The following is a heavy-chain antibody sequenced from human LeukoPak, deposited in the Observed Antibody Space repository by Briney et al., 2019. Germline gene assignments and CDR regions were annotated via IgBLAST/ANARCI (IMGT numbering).Heavy chain of an antibody. D-gene: IGHD3-22*01. J-gene: IGHJ2*01. CDR3: ARAVGNYYESSGYWYFDL. Sequence: PGGSLRLSCAASGFTFSSYPVNWVRQAPGKGLEWVSYISTGSSTIYYADSVKGRFTISRDDAKNSLYLQMNSLRDEDTAVYYCARAVGNYYESSGYWYFDLWGRGTLVTVSS. CDR1: GFTFSSYP. CDR2: ISTGSSTI. V-gene: IGHV3-48*02.